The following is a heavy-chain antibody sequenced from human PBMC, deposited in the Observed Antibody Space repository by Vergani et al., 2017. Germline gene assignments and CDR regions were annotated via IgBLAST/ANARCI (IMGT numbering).Heavy chain of an antibody. J-gene: IGHJ6*03. V-gene: IGHV3-21*01. D-gene: IGHD3-3*01. Sequence: EVQLVESGGGLVKRGGSLRLSCAASGFTFSSYSMNWVRQAPGKGLEWVSSISSSSSYIHYSDSLKGRFTISRDNAKSSLYLQMNSLRAEDTGVYYCARVQELYDFWSGYRVRYFYYMDVWGKGTTVTVSS. CDR2: ISSSSSYI. CDR1: GFTFSSYS. CDR3: ARVQELYDFWSGYRVRYFYYMDV.